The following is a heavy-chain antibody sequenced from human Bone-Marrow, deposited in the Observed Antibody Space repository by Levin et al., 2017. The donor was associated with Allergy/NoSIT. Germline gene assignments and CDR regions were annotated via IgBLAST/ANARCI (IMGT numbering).Heavy chain of an antibody. J-gene: IGHJ4*02. V-gene: IGHV3-21*06. D-gene: IGHD3-3*01. CDR2: ISRDGTHI. Sequence: GGSLRLSCAASGFKFSSYSMNWVRQAPGKGLEWVSSISRDGTHIYHADSVKGRFTISRDDARNSLYLQMDSLRVEDTAVYFCERGYFGVVRHTPGVFDYWGQGTPVSVSS. CDR1: GFKFSSYS. CDR3: ERGYFGVVRHTPGVFDY.